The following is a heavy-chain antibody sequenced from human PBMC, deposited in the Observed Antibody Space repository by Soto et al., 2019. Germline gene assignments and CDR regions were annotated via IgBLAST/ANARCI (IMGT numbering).Heavy chain of an antibody. CDR2: INPSGGST. V-gene: IGHV1-46*01. D-gene: IGHD3-16*01. CDR3: AVSLGFFPMGFAP. CDR1: GYTFTSYY. J-gene: IGHJ5*02. Sequence: ASVKVSCKASGYTFTSYYMHWVRQAPGQGLEWMGIINPSGGSTSYAQKFQGRVTMTRDTSTSTVYMELSSLRSEDTAVYYCAVSLGFFPMGFAPGARGPLVPVSS.